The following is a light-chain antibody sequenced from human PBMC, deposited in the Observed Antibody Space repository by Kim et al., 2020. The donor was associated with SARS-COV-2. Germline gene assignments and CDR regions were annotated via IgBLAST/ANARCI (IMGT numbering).Light chain of an antibody. V-gene: IGKV3-20*01. CDR3: HQYGRSPPWT. CDR2: GSS. Sequence: EIVLTQSPGTLSLSPGERATVSCRASQSVGSNYLAWYQQKPGQAPRLLIYGSSSRATGIPDRFSGSGSGTDFTLTISRLEPEDFVVYYCHQYGRSPPWTFGQGTKVDIK. CDR1: QSVGSNY. J-gene: IGKJ1*01.